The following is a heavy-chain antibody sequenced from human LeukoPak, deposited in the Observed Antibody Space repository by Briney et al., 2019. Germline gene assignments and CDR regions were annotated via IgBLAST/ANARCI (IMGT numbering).Heavy chain of an antibody. J-gene: IGHJ4*02. Sequence: GGSLRLSCAASGFTFSNAWMNWVRQAPGKGLEWVGRIKSKTDGGTTDYAAPVKGRFTISRDDSKNTLYLQMNSLKTEDTAVYYYTTDRYYDSSGYYYWYYWGQGTLVTVSS. V-gene: IGHV3-15*07. CDR2: IKSKTDGGTT. CDR3: TTDRYYDSSGYYYWYY. CDR1: GFTFSNAW. D-gene: IGHD3-22*01.